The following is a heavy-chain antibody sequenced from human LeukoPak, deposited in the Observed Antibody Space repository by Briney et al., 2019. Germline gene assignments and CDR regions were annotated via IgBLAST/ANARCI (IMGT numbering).Heavy chain of an antibody. CDR2: VYYTGNT. J-gene: IGHJ5*02. CDR3: ARHEPSSFYYESRGNWFDP. V-gene: IGHV4-39*01. Sequence: PSETLSLTCTVSGDSITRRGYFWGWIRQRPGEGLEWIGSVYYTGNTYYNPSLKSRVTISVATSDNQVSLTIASVTAADTAIYYCARHEPSSFYYESRGNWFDPWGQGALVTVSS. D-gene: IGHD3-22*01. CDR1: GDSITRRGYF.